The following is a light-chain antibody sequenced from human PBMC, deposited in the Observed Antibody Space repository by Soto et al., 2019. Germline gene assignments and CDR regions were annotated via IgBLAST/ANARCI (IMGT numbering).Light chain of an antibody. V-gene: IGKV2-28*01. CDR3: QQYGSSPYT. CDR2: LGS. J-gene: IGKJ2*01. Sequence: DIVMTQSPLSLPVTPGEPASISCRSSQSLLHSNGYNYLDWYLQKPGQSPQLLIYLGSNRASGVPDRFSGSGSGTDFILTISRLEPEDFALYFCQQYGSSPYTFAQGTKLDIK. CDR1: QSLLHSNGYNY.